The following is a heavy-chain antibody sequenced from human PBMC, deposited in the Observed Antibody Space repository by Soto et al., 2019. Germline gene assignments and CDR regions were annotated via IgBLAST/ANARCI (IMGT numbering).Heavy chain of an antibody. CDR2: ISAYNGNT. J-gene: IGHJ6*02. CDR1: GYTFTSYG. CDR3: ARADPVAYYYGMDV. V-gene: IGHV1-18*01. Sequence: GASVKVSCKASGYTFTSYGISWVRQAPGQGLEWMGWISAYNGNTNCAQKLQGRVTMTTDTSTSTAYMELRSLRSDDTAVYYCARADPVAYYYGMDVWGQGTTVTVSS.